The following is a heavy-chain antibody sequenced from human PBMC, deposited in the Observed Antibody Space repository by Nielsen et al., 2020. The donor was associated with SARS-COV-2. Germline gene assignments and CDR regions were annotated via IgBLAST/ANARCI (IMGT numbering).Heavy chain of an antibody. V-gene: IGHV4-39*01. CDR3: ARSPSMVRGPFDF. Sequence: SETLSLTCTVSGGSISRSTYYWGWIRKPTGKGLEWIGNVFYSGSTYYNPSLKSRVTISVDTYKNEFSLKMNSVTAADTAVYYCARSPSMVRGPFDFWGQGALLTVSS. D-gene: IGHD3-10*01. CDR2: VFYSGST. CDR1: GGSISRSTYY. J-gene: IGHJ4*02.